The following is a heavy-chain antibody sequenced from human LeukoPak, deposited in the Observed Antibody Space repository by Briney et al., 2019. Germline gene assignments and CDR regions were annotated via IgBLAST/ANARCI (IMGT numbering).Heavy chain of an antibody. CDR2: ISSSSSYI. D-gene: IGHD4-17*01. J-gene: IGHJ4*02. V-gene: IGHV3-21*01. Sequence: PGGSLRLSCAASGFTFSSYSVNWVRQAPGKGLEWVSSISSSSSYIYYADSVKGRFTISRDNAKNSLYLQMNSLRAEDTAVYYCARASYGDPYYFDYWGQGTLVTVSS. CDR3: ARASYGDPYYFDY. CDR1: GFTFSSYS.